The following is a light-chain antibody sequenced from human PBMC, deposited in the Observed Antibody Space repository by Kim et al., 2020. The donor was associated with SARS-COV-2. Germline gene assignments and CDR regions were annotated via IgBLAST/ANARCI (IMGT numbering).Light chain of an antibody. CDR3: HQYMIYST. J-gene: IGKJ2*01. Sequence: LSASVGDRVTSTCRASQTIRNSLAWFQQKPEKAPKLLIYKVSTLQSGVPTRFSGSGSGTDFTLTISSLQPDDFATYYCHQYMIYSTVGQGTKLEI. CDR2: KVS. CDR1: QTIRNS. V-gene: IGKV1-5*03.